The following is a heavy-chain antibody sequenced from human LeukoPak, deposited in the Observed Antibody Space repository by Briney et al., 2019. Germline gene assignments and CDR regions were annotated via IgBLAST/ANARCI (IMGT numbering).Heavy chain of an antibody. Sequence: SCKASGGTFSSYAISWVRQAPGQGLEWVSAISGSGGSTYYADSVKGRFTISRDNSKNTLYLQMNSLRAEDTAVYYCAKESMVRDPGYWGQGTLVTVSS. CDR2: ISGSGGST. D-gene: IGHD3-10*01. CDR1: GGTFSSYA. J-gene: IGHJ4*02. CDR3: AKESMVRDPGY. V-gene: IGHV3-23*01.